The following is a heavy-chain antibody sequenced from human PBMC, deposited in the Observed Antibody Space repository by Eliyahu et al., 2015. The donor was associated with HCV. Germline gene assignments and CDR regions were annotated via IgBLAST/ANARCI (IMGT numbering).Heavy chain of an antibody. Sequence: QVQLQESGPGLVKASETLSLTCIFSSXSVSTXNNYWGWIRLPPGKGLEWIGSVYYSGSTLYNPSLQTRVTISVDTSKNQFSLKLTSVTAADTAIYYCARHLSNNWYEHWYFDVWGRGTPVIVSS. D-gene: IGHD1-20*01. J-gene: IGHJ2*01. CDR2: VYYSGST. V-gene: IGHV4-39*01. CDR1: SXSVSTXNNY. CDR3: ARHLSNNWYEHWYFDV.